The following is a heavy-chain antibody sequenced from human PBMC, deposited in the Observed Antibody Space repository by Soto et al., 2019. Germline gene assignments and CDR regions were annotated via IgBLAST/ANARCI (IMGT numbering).Heavy chain of an antibody. CDR1: GFTFSTYS. Sequence: GGSLRLSCAVSGFTFSTYSMNWVRQAPGKGLEWVSSISSSSSYIYYADSVKGRFTISRDNAKNSLYLQMNSLRAEDTALYYCARALGDYGDLWGAEYFQHWGQGTLVTVSS. CDR2: ISSSSSYI. CDR3: ARALGDYGDLWGAEYFQH. J-gene: IGHJ1*01. V-gene: IGHV3-21*01. D-gene: IGHD4-17*01.